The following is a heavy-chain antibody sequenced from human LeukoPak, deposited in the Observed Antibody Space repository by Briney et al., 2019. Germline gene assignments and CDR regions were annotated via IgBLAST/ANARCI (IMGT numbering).Heavy chain of an antibody. CDR3: ARDGGYCSGGSCYLQGYYYYGMDV. CDR1: GFTFSSYA. D-gene: IGHD2-15*01. J-gene: IGHJ6*02. CDR2: ISSNGGST. V-gene: IGHV3-64*01. Sequence: GGSLRLSCAASGFTFSSYAMHRVRQAPGKGLEYVSAISSNGGSTYYANSVKGRFTISRDNSKNTLYLQMGSLRAEDMAVYYCARDGGYCSGGSCYLQGYYYYGMDVWGQGTTVTVSS.